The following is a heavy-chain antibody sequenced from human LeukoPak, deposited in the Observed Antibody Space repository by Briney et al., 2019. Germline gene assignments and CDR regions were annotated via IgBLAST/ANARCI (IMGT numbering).Heavy chain of an antibody. CDR1: EFTFSTYS. D-gene: IGHD3-3*01. Sequence: GGSLRLLCAASEFTFSTYSMPGVRGSPGKGVECVAFISYDGSNKYYTDSVKGRFTISRDNSKNTQYLQMNSMSAEDTAVYYCARDASITIFGPLEGGSWFDPWGQGTLVTVSS. J-gene: IGHJ5*02. V-gene: IGHV3-30*03. CDR2: ISYDGSNK. CDR3: ARDASITIFGPLEGGSWFDP.